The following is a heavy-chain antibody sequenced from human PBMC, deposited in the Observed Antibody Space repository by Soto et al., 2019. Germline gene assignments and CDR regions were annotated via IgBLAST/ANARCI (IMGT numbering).Heavy chain of an antibody. J-gene: IGHJ4*02. CDR2: IIPVYDTV. V-gene: IGHV1-69*01. Sequence: QEQLVQSGAEVKKSGSSVKVSCKDTGGLFSSYAVSWVRQAPGQGLEWMGGIIPVYDTVYYAQKFQGRVTITPDESTNTAYRELSSLRSEDTAMYYCARGGSGYVWFNEFWGQGTLVTVSS. CDR3: ARGGSGYVWFNEF. D-gene: IGHD3-22*01. CDR1: GGLFSSYA.